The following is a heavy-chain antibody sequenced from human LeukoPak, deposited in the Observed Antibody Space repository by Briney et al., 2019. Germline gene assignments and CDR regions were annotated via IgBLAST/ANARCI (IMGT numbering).Heavy chain of an antibody. CDR3: ARRSAHYYYYGMDV. CDR1: GFTFSSYA. V-gene: IGHV3-30-3*01. CDR2: ISYDGSNK. Sequence: GGSLRLSCAASGFTFSSYAMHWVRQAPGKGLEWVAVISYDGSNKYYADSVKGRFTISRDNSKNTLYLQMNSLRAVDTAVYYCARRSAHYYYYGMDVWGQGTTVTVSS. J-gene: IGHJ6*02. D-gene: IGHD1-26*01.